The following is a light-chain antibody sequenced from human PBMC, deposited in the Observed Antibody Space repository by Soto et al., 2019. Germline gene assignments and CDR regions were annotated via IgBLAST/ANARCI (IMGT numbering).Light chain of an antibody. CDR1: SSDVDDYKY. V-gene: IGLV2-8*01. CDR3: SSYVGSNNLI. Sequence: QSALTQPPSASGSPGQSVTIACTGTSSDVDDYKYVSWYQHHPGKAAKLMIYEVSKRPSGVPDRFSGSKSGNTASLTVSGLQAEDEADYYCSSYVGSNNLIFGGGTKLTVL. CDR2: EVS. J-gene: IGLJ2*01.